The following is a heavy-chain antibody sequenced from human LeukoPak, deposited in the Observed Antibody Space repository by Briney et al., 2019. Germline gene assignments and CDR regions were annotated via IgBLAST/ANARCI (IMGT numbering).Heavy chain of an antibody. CDR2: INPNSGGT. D-gene: IGHD3-10*01. Sequence: ASVKVSCKASGYTFTGYYMRRVRQAPGQGLEWVGWINPNSGGTNYAQKFQGRVTMTRDTSISTAYMELSRLRSDDTAVYYCARVPHMVRGDWSFDYWGQGTLVTVSS. V-gene: IGHV1-2*02. J-gene: IGHJ4*02. CDR1: GYTFTGYY. CDR3: ARVPHMVRGDWSFDY.